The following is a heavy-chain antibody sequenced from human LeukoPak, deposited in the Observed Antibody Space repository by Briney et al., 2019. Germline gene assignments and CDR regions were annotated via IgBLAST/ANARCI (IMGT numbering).Heavy chain of an antibody. CDR2: IIPIFGTA. D-gene: IGHD3-10*01. V-gene: IGHV1-69*05. CDR3: ARGLYYYGSGSYTAQGGYYFDY. Sequence: SVKVSCKASGGTFSSYAISWVRQAPGQGLEWMGGIIPIFGTANYAQKFQGRVTITTDESTSTAYMELSSLRSEDTAVYYCARGLYYYGSGSYTAQGGYYFDYWGQGTLVTVSS. CDR1: GGTFSSYA. J-gene: IGHJ4*02.